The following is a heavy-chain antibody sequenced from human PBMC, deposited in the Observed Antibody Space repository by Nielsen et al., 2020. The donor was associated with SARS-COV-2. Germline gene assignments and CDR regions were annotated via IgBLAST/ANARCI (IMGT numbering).Heavy chain of an antibody. CDR2: ISAYNGNT. V-gene: IGHV1-18*01. CDR1: GYIFTSYG. CDR3: ARDKWNSGSPRSFDY. J-gene: IGHJ4*02. Sequence: ASVKVSCKAFGYIFTSYGISWVRQAPGQGLEWMGWISAYNGNTNYAQKVQGRVTMTTDTSTNTAYMELRSLRSDDTAVYYCARDKWNSGSPRSFDYWGQGTLVTVSS. D-gene: IGHD1-26*01.